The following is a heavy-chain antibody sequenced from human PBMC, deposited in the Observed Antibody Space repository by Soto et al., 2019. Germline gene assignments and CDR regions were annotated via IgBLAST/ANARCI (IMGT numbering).Heavy chain of an antibody. CDR2: ISAYNGNT. CDR3: ARDSLYYDSSGYYFH. D-gene: IGHD3-22*01. J-gene: IGHJ4*02. CDR1: GYTFTSYG. V-gene: IGHV1-18*01. Sequence: ASVKVSCKASGYTFTSYGISWVRQAPGQGLEWMGWISAYNGNTNYAQKLQGRVTMTTDTSTSTAYTELRSLRSDDTAVYYCARDSLYYDSSGYYFHWGQGTLVTVSS.